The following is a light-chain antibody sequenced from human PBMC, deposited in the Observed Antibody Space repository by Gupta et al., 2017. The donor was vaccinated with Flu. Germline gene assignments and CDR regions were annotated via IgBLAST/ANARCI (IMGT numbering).Light chain of an antibody. J-gene: IGLJ2*01. CDR3: CSYAGGYIWV. CDR2: DVS. CDR1: SSDVGHYDF. V-gene: IGLV2-11*01. Sequence: QSALTQPRTVSGTPGQSVTISCTGTSSDVGHYDFVPWYQQQSGKAPKVMIFDVSHRPSGVPDRFSGSKSGNTAALTISGLQAEDEADYYCCSYAGGYIWVFGGGTKVTVL.